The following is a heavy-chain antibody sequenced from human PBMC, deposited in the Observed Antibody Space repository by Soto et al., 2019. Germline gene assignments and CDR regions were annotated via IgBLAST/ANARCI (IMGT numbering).Heavy chain of an antibody. CDR3: ARGTIVARQHLDY. D-gene: IGHD6-6*01. CDR1: GFTFSSYA. Sequence: QVQLVASGGGVVQPGKSLRLSCAASGFTFSSYAMHWARQAPVKGLEWVTVISIRGGDEYYAESVRGRFTISRDDSKNMLYLQMDSLRVEDTAVYYCARGTIVARQHLDYWGQGTLVTVSS. J-gene: IGHJ4*02. CDR2: ISIRGGDE. V-gene: IGHV3-30*03.